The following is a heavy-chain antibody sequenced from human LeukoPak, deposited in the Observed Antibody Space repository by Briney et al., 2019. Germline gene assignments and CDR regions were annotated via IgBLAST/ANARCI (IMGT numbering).Heavy chain of an antibody. CDR2: IYYSGST. CDR1: GGSIRSYY. CDR3: ARQPPYYYDDSGYSVYFDY. Sequence: SETLSLTCTVSGGSIRSYYWSWIRQPPGKGLEWIGYIYYSGSTNYNPSLKSRVTISVDTSKNQLSLNLSSVTAADTAVYYCARQPPYYYDDSGYSVYFDYWGQGTLVTVSS. V-gene: IGHV4-59*08. D-gene: IGHD3-22*01. J-gene: IGHJ4*02.